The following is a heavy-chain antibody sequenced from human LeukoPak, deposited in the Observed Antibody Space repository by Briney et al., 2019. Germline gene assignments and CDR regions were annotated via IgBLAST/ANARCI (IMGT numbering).Heavy chain of an antibody. V-gene: IGHV3-53*01. CDR3: ARALGAFSYGLMDV. J-gene: IGHJ6*03. D-gene: IGHD3-16*01. Sequence: GGSLRLSCAASGFTVSSNYMSWARQAPGKGLEWVSVIYSGGSTYYADSVKGRFTISRDNSKNTLYLQMNSLRAEDTAVYYCARALGAFSYGLMDVWGKGTTVTVSS. CDR1: GFTVSSNY. CDR2: IYSGGST.